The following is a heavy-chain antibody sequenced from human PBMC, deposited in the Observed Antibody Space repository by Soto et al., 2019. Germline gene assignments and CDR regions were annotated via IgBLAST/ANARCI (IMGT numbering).Heavy chain of an antibody. Sequence: QVQLVQSGAEVEKPGSSVKVSCKASGETFSRYAISLGRQAPGQGLEWMGGIIPTLGTPNYAQKFQGRVTIIADESTSTVYMEVSSLTSEDTAMYYCARVAYGDYGVDVWGQGTTVTVSS. CDR2: IIPTLGTP. CDR3: ARVAYGDYGVDV. J-gene: IGHJ6*02. V-gene: IGHV1-69*01. D-gene: IGHD4-17*01. CDR1: GETFSRYA.